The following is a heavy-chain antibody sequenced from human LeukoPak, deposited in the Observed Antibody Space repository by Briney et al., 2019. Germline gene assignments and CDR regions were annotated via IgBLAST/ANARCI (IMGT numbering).Heavy chain of an antibody. CDR3: ARARPSSSWYPPSYMDV. D-gene: IGHD6-13*01. Sequence: GGSLRLSCAASGFTFSSYNMNWVRQAPGKGLDWVSSISTTSTYISYTDSVKGRFTISRDNAKNSLYLQMNSLRVEDTAVYYCARARPSSSWYPPSYMDVWGKGTTVTISS. CDR2: ISTTSTYI. V-gene: IGHV3-21*01. CDR1: GFTFSSYN. J-gene: IGHJ6*03.